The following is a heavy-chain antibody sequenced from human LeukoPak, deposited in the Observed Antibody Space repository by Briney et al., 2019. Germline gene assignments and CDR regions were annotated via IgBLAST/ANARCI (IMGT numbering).Heavy chain of an antibody. D-gene: IGHD6-6*01. CDR1: GGSVSSSSYY. J-gene: IGHJ6*03. CDR2: IYYSGST. V-gene: IGHV4-39*07. Sequence: SETLSLTCTVSGGSVSSSSYYWGWIRQPPGKGLEWIGSIYYSGSTYYNPSLKSRVSISVDTSKNQFSLKLNSLTAADTAVYYCARGLSIAARGYYYYYYMDVWGKGTTVTVSS. CDR3: ARGLSIAARGYYYYYYMDV.